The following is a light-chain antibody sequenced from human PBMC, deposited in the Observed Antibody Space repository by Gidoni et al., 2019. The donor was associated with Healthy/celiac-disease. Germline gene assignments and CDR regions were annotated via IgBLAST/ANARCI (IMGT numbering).Light chain of an antibody. CDR2: EVS. CDR3: SSYTSSSVV. CDR1: SSDVGGYNY. V-gene: IGLV2-14*01. Sequence: QSALTQPASVSGSPGQSITISCTGTSSDVGGYNYVSWYHQHPGKAPKLMIYEVSNRHSGVSNRFSGSKSGNTASLTISGLQAEDEADYYCSSYTSSSVVFGGGTKLTVL. J-gene: IGLJ2*01.